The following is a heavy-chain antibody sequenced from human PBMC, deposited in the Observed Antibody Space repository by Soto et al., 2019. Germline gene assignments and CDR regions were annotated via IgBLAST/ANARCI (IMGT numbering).Heavy chain of an antibody. CDR1: GGSISSSSYY. V-gene: IGHV4-39*01. J-gene: IGHJ4*02. CDR2: IYYSGST. Sequence: QLQLPESGPGLVKPSETLSLTCTVSGGSISSSSYYWGWIRQPPGKGLEWIGSIYYSGSTYSNPSLKSRVTISVDTSKNQFSLKLSSVTAADTAVYYCARHYGYDVFDYLGQGTLVTVSS. CDR3: ARHYGYDVFDY. D-gene: IGHD5-18*01.